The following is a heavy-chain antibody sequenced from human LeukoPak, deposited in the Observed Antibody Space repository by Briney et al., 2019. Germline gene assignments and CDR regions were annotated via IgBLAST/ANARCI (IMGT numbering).Heavy chain of an antibody. CDR1: GGTSSSYA. Sequence: SVKVSCKASGGTSSSYAISWVRQAPGQGLEWMGGIIPIFGTANYAQKFQGRVTITADESTSTAYMELSSLRSEDTAVYYCAREGIAAAGDYYYYGMDVWGQGTTVTVSS. CDR2: IIPIFGTA. D-gene: IGHD6-13*01. CDR3: AREGIAAAGDYYYYGMDV. J-gene: IGHJ6*02. V-gene: IGHV1-69*01.